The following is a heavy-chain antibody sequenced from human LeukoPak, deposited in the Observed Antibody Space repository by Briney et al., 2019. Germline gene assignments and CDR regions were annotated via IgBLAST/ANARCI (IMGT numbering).Heavy chain of an antibody. Sequence: GGSLRLSCAASGFIVTSKYMSWVRQAPGKGLEWVSLIYSGGSTYYADSVRGRFSISRHSSKNTLYLQMNSLRPEGTAIYYCARESGDSGELGAFDYWGQGTLVTVSS. D-gene: IGHD4-17*01. CDR2: IYSGGST. CDR3: ARESGDSGELGAFDY. CDR1: GFIVTSKY. V-gene: IGHV3-53*04. J-gene: IGHJ4*02.